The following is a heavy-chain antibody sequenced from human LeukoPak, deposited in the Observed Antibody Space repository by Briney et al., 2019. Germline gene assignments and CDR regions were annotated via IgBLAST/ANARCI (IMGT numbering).Heavy chain of an antibody. D-gene: IGHD2-15*01. Sequence: GASVKVSCKASGYTFTGYYMHWVRQASGQGLEWMGWINPNSGGTNYAQKFQGRVTMTRDTSISTAYMELSRLRSDDTAVYYCARVVVVVTARYNWFDPWGQGTLVTVSS. CDR3: ARVVVVVTARYNWFDP. CDR1: GYTFTGYY. V-gene: IGHV1-2*02. J-gene: IGHJ5*02. CDR2: INPNSGGT.